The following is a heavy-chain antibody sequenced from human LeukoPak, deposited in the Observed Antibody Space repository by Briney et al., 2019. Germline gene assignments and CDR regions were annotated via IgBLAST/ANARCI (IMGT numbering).Heavy chain of an antibody. CDR1: GFTLSTYN. CDR2: ISYDGSYQ. J-gene: IGHJ3*02. CDR3: AKLCVDSSGYYYVQDAFDI. Sequence: GGSLRLSCAASGFTLSTYNMNWVRQAPGKGLEWVTVISYDGSYQYYADSVKGRFTISRDNSKNTLYLQMNSLRAEDTAVYYCAKLCVDSSGYYYVQDAFDIWGQGTMVTVSS. V-gene: IGHV3-30*18. D-gene: IGHD3-22*01.